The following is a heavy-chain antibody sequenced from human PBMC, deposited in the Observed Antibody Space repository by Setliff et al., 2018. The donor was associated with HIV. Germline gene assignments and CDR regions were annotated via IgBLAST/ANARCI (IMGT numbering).Heavy chain of an antibody. Sequence: ASVKVSCKASGYTFTSYAMNWVRQAPGQGLEWMGWINTNTGNPTYAQGFTGRFVFSLDTSVSTAYLQISSLKAEDTAVYYCASPDPLIGVSHYDSSGYRRNYYYYYGMDVWGQGTTVTV. CDR2: INTNTGNP. D-gene: IGHD3-22*01. CDR3: ASPDPLIGVSHYDSSGYRRNYYYYYGMDV. V-gene: IGHV7-4-1*02. CDR1: GYTFTSYA. J-gene: IGHJ6*02.